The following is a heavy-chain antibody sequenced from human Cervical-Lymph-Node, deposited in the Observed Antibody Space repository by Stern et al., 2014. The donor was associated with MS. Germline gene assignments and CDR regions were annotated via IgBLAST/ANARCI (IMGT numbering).Heavy chain of an antibody. CDR2: INPNSGRT. J-gene: IGHJ4*02. V-gene: IGHV1-2*02. Sequence: VQLVESGAEVKKPGASLKVSCKASAYTFSVYNIHWVRQDPGQGLEWMGRINPNSGRTNYAQKFQGRVTMTRDTSISIVYMELTRLRSDDTAVYYCARGASDYWGQGTLVTVSS. D-gene: IGHD3-16*01. CDR1: AYTFSVYN. CDR3: ARGASDY.